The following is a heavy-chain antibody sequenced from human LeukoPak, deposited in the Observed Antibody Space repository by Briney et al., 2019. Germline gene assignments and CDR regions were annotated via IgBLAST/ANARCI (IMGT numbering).Heavy chain of an antibody. CDR3: AKGSPGDSNAFDI. CDR2: VSWNSVYI. V-gene: IGHV3-9*01. CDR1: GFTFDDYA. D-gene: IGHD7-27*01. Sequence: GGSLRLSCAASGFTFDDYAMHWVRQVPGKGLEWVSGVSWNSVYIGYADSVKGRFIISRDNAKNSLYLQMNSLRAGDTALYYCAKGSPGDSNAFDIWGQGTMVTVSS. J-gene: IGHJ3*02.